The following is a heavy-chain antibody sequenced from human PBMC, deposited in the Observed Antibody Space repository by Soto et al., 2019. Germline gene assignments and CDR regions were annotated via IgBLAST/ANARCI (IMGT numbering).Heavy chain of an antibody. CDR1: GYAFTTYG. D-gene: IGHD1-26*01. CDR3: ASGRYGDY. V-gene: IGHV1-18*01. J-gene: IGHJ4*02. Sequence: QVHLVQSGAEVKKPGASVKVSCRGSGYAFTTYGITWVRQAPGQGLEWMGWISAHNGNTNYAQKLQGRVTVTRDTSTSTAYMELRSLRSDDTDVYYCASGRYGDYWGQRTLV. CDR2: ISAHNGNT.